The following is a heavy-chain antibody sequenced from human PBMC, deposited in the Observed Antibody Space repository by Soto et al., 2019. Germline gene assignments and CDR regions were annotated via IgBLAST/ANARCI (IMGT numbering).Heavy chain of an antibody. CDR2: IWYDGSNK. Sequence: VGSLRLSCAESGFTFSRYGMHWVRQAPGKGLEWVAVIWYDGSNKYYADSVKGRFTISRDNSKNTLYLQMNSLRAEDTAVYYCARDMMTRGVEDWFDPWGQGTLVTVSS. CDR3: ARDMMTRGVEDWFDP. V-gene: IGHV3-33*01. CDR1: GFTFSRYG. J-gene: IGHJ5*02. D-gene: IGHD3-16*01.